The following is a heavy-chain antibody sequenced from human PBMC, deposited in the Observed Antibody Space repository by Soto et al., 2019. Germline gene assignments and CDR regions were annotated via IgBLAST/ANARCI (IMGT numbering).Heavy chain of an antibody. V-gene: IGHV1-8*01. CDR3: ARGVKYGAYSRWFDP. J-gene: IGHJ5*02. CDR1: GSTFTSYD. Sequence: QVQLVQSGAEVKKPGASVKVSCKASGSTFTSYDINWVRQATGQGLEYLGWMNPNSGDTAYVQKFQGRLTMTWDTSITTARMELSGLRSEDTALYFCARGVKYGAYSRWFDPWGQGTLVTVSS. CDR2: MNPNSGDT. D-gene: IGHD4-17*01.